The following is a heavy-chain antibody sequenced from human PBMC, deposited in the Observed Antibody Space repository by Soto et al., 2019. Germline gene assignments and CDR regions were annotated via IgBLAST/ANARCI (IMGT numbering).Heavy chain of an antibody. J-gene: IGHJ6*02. CDR1: GGSFSGYY. D-gene: IGHD3-10*01. V-gene: IGHV4-34*01. Sequence: PSETLSLTCAVYGGSFSGYYWSWIRQPPGKGLEWIGEINHGGSTNYYPSLKSRVTISVDTSKNQFSLRLSSVTAADTAVYYCAISFRFAYGSGSWNYYGMDVWGQGTTVTVSS. CDR2: INHGGST. CDR3: AISFRFAYGSGSWNYYGMDV.